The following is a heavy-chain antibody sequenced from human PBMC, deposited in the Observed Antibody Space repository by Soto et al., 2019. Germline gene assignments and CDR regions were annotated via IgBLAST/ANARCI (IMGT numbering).Heavy chain of an antibody. CDR3: ARAHTYYDSSGYYLPYFDY. V-gene: IGHV4-4*02. Sequence: LSLPCAVSEGSISSSNWWSWVRQPPGKGLEWIGEIYHSGSTNYNPSLKSRVTISVDKSKNQFSLKLSSVTAADTAVYYCARAHTYYDSSGYYLPYFDYWGQGTLVTVSS. J-gene: IGHJ4*02. CDR1: EGSISSSNW. D-gene: IGHD3-22*01. CDR2: IYHSGST.